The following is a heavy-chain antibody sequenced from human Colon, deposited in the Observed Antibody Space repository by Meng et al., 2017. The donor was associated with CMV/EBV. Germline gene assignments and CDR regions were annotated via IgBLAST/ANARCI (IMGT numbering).Heavy chain of an antibody. CDR1: GFTVGSSY. V-gene: IGHV3-53*01. CDR2: LYSAGST. Sequence: ESLKISCAASGFTVGSSYMTWVRQAPGKGLECVSFLYSAGSTYYAASVKGRFTISRDNFKNTVYLQMSSLRVEDTAVYYCARVLTNDYGGNYYFDYWGQGILVTVSS. CDR3: ARVLTNDYGGNYYFDY. J-gene: IGHJ4*02. D-gene: IGHD4-23*01.